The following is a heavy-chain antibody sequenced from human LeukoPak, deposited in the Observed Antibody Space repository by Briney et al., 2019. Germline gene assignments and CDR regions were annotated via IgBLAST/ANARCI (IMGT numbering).Heavy chain of an antibody. D-gene: IGHD2-15*01. Sequence: SETLSLTCTVSGASISSYHWSWIRRPPGKGLEWIGYIYYSGSTDYNPSLKSRVTISVDASKDQFSLKLSSVTAADTAVYYCASHSGAYYFDSWGQGALVSVSS. J-gene: IGHJ4*02. V-gene: IGHV4-59*01. CDR2: IYYSGST. CDR1: GASISSYH. CDR3: ASHSGAYYFDS.